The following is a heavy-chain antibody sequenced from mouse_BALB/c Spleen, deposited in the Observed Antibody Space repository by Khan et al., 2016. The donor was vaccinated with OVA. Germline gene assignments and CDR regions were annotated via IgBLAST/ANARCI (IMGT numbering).Heavy chain of an antibody. J-gene: IGHJ3*01. V-gene: IGHV1S136*01. CDR1: GYTFTSYV. CDR2: ISPNSDGS. CDR3: LRSLFYYGSAYEGCAY. Sequence: VQLKQSGPELVKPGASVKMSCKASGYTFTSYVMHWVKQKPRQGLEWIGYISPNSDGSKYNEKFRGKATLTSDKSSSTAYMELSSLTSEDSAVXYCLRSLFYYGSAYEGCAYWGQGTLVTVSA. D-gene: IGHD1-1*01.